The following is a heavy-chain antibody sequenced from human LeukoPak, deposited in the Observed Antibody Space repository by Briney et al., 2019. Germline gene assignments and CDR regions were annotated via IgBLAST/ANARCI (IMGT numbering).Heavy chain of an antibody. CDR1: GFMFSSYW. CDR2: INSDGSCT. V-gene: IGHV3-74*01. D-gene: IGHD2-2*01. J-gene: IGHJ3*02. Sequence: GGSLRLSCVASGFMFSSYWMNWVRDAPGEGLVWVSRINSDGSCTSYADSVKGRFTISRDNAKNTLFLQMNSLRAEDTAVYYCARGPGAFDIWGQGTMVTVSS. CDR3: ARGPGAFDI.